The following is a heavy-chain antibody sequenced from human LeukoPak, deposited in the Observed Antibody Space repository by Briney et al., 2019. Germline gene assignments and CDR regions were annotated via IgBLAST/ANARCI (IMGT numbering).Heavy chain of an antibody. Sequence: PGGSPRLSCAASGFTFSNYAMSWVRQAPGKGLEWVSAITSSGGSTYYADSVKGRFTISRDNSKNTLYLQMNSLRAEDTAVYYCAKGGSGSAYSGADYWGQGTLVTVSS. CDR3: AKGGSGSAYSGADY. V-gene: IGHV3-23*01. CDR2: ITSSGGST. D-gene: IGHD3-22*01. CDR1: GFTFSNYA. J-gene: IGHJ4*02.